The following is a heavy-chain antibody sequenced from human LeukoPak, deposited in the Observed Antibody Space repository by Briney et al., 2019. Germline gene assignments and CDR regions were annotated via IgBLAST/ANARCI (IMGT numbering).Heavy chain of an antibody. D-gene: IGHD3-16*02. CDR1: GFTFSDYY. Sequence: GGSLRLSCAASGFTFSDYYMSWIRQAPGKGLEWVSYISSSGSIIYYADSVKGRFTISRDNDKNSVYLQMNSLRVGDTAVYYCARAHHRRVYDFVWGTYPYWGQGTLVTVSS. CDR2: ISSSGSII. J-gene: IGHJ4*02. CDR3: ARAHHRRVYDFVWGTYPY. V-gene: IGHV3-11*04.